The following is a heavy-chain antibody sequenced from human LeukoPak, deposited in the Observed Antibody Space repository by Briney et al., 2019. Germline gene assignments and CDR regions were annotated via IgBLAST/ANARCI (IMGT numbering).Heavy chain of an antibody. CDR3: ARDVSGYSGSFDF. Sequence: PSETLSLTCTVSGGSVSSGDYCWSWIRQHPEKGLEWIGFICFSGSTYYNASLKSRVTISVDTSKNQFSLMLTSVTAADTAVYYCARDVSGYSGSFDFWGQGTLVTVSS. J-gene: IGHJ4*02. CDR2: ICFSGST. V-gene: IGHV4-31*03. CDR1: GGSVSSGDYC. D-gene: IGHD3-3*01.